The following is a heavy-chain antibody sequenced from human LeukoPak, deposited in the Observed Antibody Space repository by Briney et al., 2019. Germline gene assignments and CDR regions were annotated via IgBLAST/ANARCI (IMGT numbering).Heavy chain of an antibody. Sequence: PSETLSLTCTVSGGSISSYYWSWIRQPPGKGLEWIGYIYYSGSTNYNPSLKSRVTISVDTSKNQFSLKLSSVTAADTAEYYCARYGSGSLMGYYFDYWGQGTLVTVSS. J-gene: IGHJ4*02. V-gene: IGHV4-59*01. CDR3: ARYGSGSLMGYYFDY. CDR2: IYYSGST. D-gene: IGHD3-10*01. CDR1: GGSISSYY.